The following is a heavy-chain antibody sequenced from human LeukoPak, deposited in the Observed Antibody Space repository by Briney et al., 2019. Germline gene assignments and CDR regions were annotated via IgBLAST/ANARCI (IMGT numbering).Heavy chain of an antibody. D-gene: IGHD3-10*01. CDR1: GGSFSGYY. J-gene: IGHJ3*02. V-gene: IGHV4-34*01. CDR3: AKSNGYGLIDI. CDR2: INHSGSI. Sequence: SETLSLTCAVYGGSFSGYYWSWIRQAPGKGLEWIGEINHSGSINYNPSLKSRVTISVDTSRNQFSLKLNSVTAADTAVYYCAKSNGYGLIDIWGQGTMVTVSS.